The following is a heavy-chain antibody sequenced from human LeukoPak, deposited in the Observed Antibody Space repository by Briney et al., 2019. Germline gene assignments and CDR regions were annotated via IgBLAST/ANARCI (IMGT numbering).Heavy chain of an antibody. CDR1: GFTFSSYA. CDR3: ARDKLGYCSSTSCPLDY. D-gene: IGHD2-2*01. CDR2: ISGSGSST. V-gene: IGHV3-23*01. J-gene: IGHJ4*02. Sequence: GGSLRLSCAASGFTFSSYAMSWVRQAPGQGLEWVSGISGSGSSTYYADSVKGRFTISRDNSKNTLYLQMNSLRAEDTAVYNCARDKLGYCSSTSCPLDYWGQGTLVTVSS.